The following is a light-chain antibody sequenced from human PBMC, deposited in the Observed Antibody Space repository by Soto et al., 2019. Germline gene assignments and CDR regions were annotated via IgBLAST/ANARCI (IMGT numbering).Light chain of an antibody. CDR2: DAS. Sequence: DIYMAQSPSSLSASVGDRVTITCHASEYITNYSNWYQQKPVKAPKLLIYDASSLETGVPRRFTGGGSGTNFTFTISGLQPEDIASYYCQQYGNLPLTFGQGTKVDIK. CDR3: QQYGNLPLT. CDR1: EYITNY. J-gene: IGKJ2*01. V-gene: IGKV1-33*01.